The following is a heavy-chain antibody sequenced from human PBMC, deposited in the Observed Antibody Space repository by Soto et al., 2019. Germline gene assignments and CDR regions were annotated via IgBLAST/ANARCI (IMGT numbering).Heavy chain of an antibody. Sequence: GGSLRLSCAASRFSFSYYEMNWVRQAPGKGLEWVSYINSDGNIIYYADSAKGRFTISRDISKNTLYLQMNSLRAEDTAVYYCARGSVLTIFGPFDYWGQGTLVTVSS. J-gene: IGHJ4*02. CDR2: INSDGNII. CDR3: ARGSVLTIFGPFDY. D-gene: IGHD3-3*01. CDR1: RFSFSYYE. V-gene: IGHV3-48*03.